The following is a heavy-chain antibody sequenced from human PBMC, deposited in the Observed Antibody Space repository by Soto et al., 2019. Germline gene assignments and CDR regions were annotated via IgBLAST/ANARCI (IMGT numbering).Heavy chain of an antibody. D-gene: IGHD2-21*02. CDR2: FDPEDGET. CDR1: GYTLTELS. Sequence: ASVKVSCKVSGYTLTELSMHWVRQAPGKGLEWMGGFDPEDGETIYAQKFQGRVTMTTDTSTSTAYMELRSLRSDDTAVYYCARGVTVPPVDYWGQGTLVTVSS. V-gene: IGHV1-24*01. CDR3: ARGVTVPPVDY. J-gene: IGHJ4*02.